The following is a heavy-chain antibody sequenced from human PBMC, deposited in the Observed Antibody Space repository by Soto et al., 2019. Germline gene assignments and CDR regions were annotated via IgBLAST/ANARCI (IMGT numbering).Heavy chain of an antibody. CDR2: IFHSGST. D-gene: IGHD2-21*01. CDR1: GDSISGGYF. V-gene: IGHV4-38-2*02. CDR3: ARDMRVVPSRSVAGNNGHPGGGCGY. Sequence: PSETLSLTCSVSGDSISGGYFWGWIRQPPGKGLEWIGSIFHSGSTYYNPSLKSRVTISVDTSRNQFSLKLTSVTAADTAVYYCARDMRVVPSRSVAGNNGHPGGGCGYWGHGTQVTVSS. J-gene: IGHJ4*01.